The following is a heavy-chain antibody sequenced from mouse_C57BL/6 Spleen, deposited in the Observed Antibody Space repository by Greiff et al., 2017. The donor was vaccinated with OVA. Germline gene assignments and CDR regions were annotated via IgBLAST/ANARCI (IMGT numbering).Heavy chain of an antibody. D-gene: IGHD2-4*01. CDR1: GYTFTDYN. V-gene: IGHV1-18*01. J-gene: IGHJ4*01. CDR3: ARSYDSYYAMDY. CDR2: INPNNGGT. Sequence: EVQLKESGPELVKPGASVKISCKASGYTFTDYNMDWVKQSHGKSLEWIGDINPNNGGTIYNQKFKGKATFTVDKSSSTAYMELRSLTSEDTAVYYCARSYDSYYAMDYWGQGTSVTVSS.